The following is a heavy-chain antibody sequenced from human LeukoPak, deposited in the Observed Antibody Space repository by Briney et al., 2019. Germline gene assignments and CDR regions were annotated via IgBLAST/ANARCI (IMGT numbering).Heavy chain of an antibody. Sequence: ASVKVSCKASGYSFTGYYMHWVRQAPAQGLEWMGWINPNSGNTNYAQKFQDRVTMTRDTSISTAYMELSSLRSEDTAVYYCARERYSSSSGFDPWGQGTLVTVSS. CDR3: ARERYSSSSGFDP. J-gene: IGHJ5*02. CDR1: GYSFTGYY. V-gene: IGHV1-2*02. D-gene: IGHD6-6*01. CDR2: INPNSGNT.